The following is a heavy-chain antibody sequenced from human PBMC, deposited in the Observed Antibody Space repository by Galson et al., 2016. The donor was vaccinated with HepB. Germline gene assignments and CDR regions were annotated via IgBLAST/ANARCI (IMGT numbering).Heavy chain of an antibody. CDR1: GFTFSSYA. D-gene: IGHD2-21*01. J-gene: IGHJ5*02. CDR3: AKDRMGSTILWGREGFDP. Sequence: SLRLSCAASGFTFSSYAMTWVRQAPGKGLEWVSAVSGSGGTTYYADSVKGRFTISRDNSKNTLYLQMNSLRAEDTAVYYCAKDRMGSTILWGREGFDPWGQGTLVTVSS. CDR2: VSGSGGTT. V-gene: IGHV3-23*01.